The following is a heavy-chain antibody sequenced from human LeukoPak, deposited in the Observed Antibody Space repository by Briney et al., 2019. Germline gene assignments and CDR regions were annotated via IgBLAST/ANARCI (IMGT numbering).Heavy chain of an antibody. CDR3: ARHSDSYGWIDY. Sequence: SETLSLTCTVSGGSISSGGYYWSWIRQPPGKGLEWIGYIYYSGSTNYNPSLKSRVTISVDTSKNQFSLKLSSVTAADTAVYYCARHSDSYGWIDYWGQGTLVTVSS. CDR1: GGSISSGGYY. CDR2: IYYSGST. J-gene: IGHJ4*02. V-gene: IGHV4-61*08. D-gene: IGHD5-18*01.